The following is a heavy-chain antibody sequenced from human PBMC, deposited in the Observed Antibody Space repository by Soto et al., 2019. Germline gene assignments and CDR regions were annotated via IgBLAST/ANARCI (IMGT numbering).Heavy chain of an antibody. D-gene: IGHD3-22*01. Sequence: GGSLRLSCAASGFTFSSYAMSWVRQAPGKGLEWVSAISGSGGSTYYADSVKGRFTISRDNSKNTLYLQMNSLRAEDTAVYYCAKDRGYYDSSGYYSGYFDYWGQGTLVTVSS. CDR3: AKDRGYYDSSGYYSGYFDY. CDR1: GFTFSSYA. V-gene: IGHV3-23*01. CDR2: ISGSGGST. J-gene: IGHJ4*02.